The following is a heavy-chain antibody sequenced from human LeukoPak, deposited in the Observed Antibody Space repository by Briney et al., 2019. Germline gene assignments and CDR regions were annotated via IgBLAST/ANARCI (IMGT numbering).Heavy chain of an antibody. CDR2: INHSGST. D-gene: IGHD3-10*01. V-gene: IGHV4-34*01. J-gene: IGHJ4*02. Sequence: PSETLSLTCAVYGGSFSGYYWSWIRQPPGKGLEWIGEINHSGSTNYNPSLKSRVTISVDTSKNQFSLKLSSVTPEDTAVYYCARDPLPMVRGVIPITVLRYFAYGGQETLVTVSS. CDR3: ARDPLPMVRGVIPITVLRYFAY. CDR1: GGSFSGYY.